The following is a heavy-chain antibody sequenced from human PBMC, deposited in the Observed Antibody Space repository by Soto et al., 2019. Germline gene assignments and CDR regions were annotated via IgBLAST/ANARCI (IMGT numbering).Heavy chain of an antibody. D-gene: IGHD3-16*01. J-gene: IGHJ5*02. CDR2: IYYSGST. CDR3: ARVGGINWFDP. Sequence: SETLSLTCTVSGGSISSGGYYWSWIRQHPGKGLEWIGYIYYSGSTYYNPSLKSRVAISVDTSKNQFSLKLSSVTAADTAVYYCARVGGINWFDPWGQGTLVTVSS. V-gene: IGHV4-31*03. CDR1: GGSISSGGYY.